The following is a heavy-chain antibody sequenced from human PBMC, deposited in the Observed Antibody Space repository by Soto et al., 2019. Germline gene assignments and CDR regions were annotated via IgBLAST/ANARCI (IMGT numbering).Heavy chain of an antibody. V-gene: IGHV4-4*02. CDR3: ARDSSSGTYYGSYGVFDI. Sequence: QVQLQESGPGLVKPSGTLSLTCAVSGGSISSTNWWSLVRHPPRKGLGWIGNMYHSGTTNYNPTLKSRVDISVDKSQKQFSLKMNSVTAADTAVYFCARDSSSGTYYGSYGVFDIWGQGTMVTVSS. D-gene: IGHD1-26*01. CDR2: MYHSGTT. CDR1: GGSISSTNW. J-gene: IGHJ3*02.